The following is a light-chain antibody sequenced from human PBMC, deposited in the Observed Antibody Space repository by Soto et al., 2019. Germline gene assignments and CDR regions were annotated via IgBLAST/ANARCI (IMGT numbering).Light chain of an antibody. CDR1: QSVARN. CDR3: LQYNSYPFT. Sequence: EKLITQSPATLSVSLGERATLSCRASQSVARNLAWYQQRTGQAPRILIYAASTRDTGTPARFSGSGSGTEFTLAISRLQPEDFETYYCLQYNSYPFTFGGGTKVDIK. CDR2: AAS. V-gene: IGKV3-15*01. J-gene: IGKJ4*01.